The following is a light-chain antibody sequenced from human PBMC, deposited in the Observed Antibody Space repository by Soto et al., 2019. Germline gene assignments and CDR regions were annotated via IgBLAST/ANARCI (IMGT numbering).Light chain of an antibody. Sequence: DIQMTQSPSTLSASVGDRVTITCRASQSISSWLAWYQQKPGKAPKLLIYDASSLESGVPSRFSGNGSGTEFTLTISSLKPDDFATYYCQEYQSYSRRFGQGTKVEIK. J-gene: IGKJ1*01. CDR3: QEYQSYSRR. CDR1: QSISSW. CDR2: DAS. V-gene: IGKV1-5*01.